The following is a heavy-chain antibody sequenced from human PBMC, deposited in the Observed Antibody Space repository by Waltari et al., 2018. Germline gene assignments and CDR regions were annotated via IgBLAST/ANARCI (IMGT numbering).Heavy chain of an antibody. V-gene: IGHV4-38-2*01. D-gene: IGHD2-2*02. J-gene: IGHJ4*02. CDR3: AKTGDTDGNDY. CDR2: IYHSVST. Sequence: QVQLQESGPGLVKPSETLSLTCAVSGYSISSGYYWGWIRQPPGKGLEWIGSIYHSVSTYYNPSLKSRVTISVDTSKNQVSLKLSSVTAADTAVYYCAKTGDTDGNDYWGQGTLVTVSS. CDR1: GYSISSGYY.